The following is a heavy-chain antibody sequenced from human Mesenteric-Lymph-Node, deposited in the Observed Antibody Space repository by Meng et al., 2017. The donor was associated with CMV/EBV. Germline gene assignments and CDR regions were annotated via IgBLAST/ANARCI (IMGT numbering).Heavy chain of an antibody. CDR3: ALIIVSYGRDY. Sequence: ASVKVSCKASGYTFTAYYIHWVRQAPGEGLEWMGRINPNSGGTDYAQKFQGRVTMTRDTSISTAYMELSRLRSDDTAVYYCALIIVSYGRDYWGQGTLVTVSS. D-gene: IGHD1-26*01. CDR1: GYTFTAYY. CDR2: INPNSGGT. V-gene: IGHV1-2*02. J-gene: IGHJ4*02.